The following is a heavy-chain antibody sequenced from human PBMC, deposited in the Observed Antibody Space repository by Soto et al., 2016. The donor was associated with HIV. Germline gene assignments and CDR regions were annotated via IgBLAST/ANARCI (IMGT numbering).Heavy chain of an antibody. V-gene: IGHV3-23*01. CDR1: GFAFRTNA. J-gene: IGHJ4*02. CDR3: AKDQTVAGTFDY. D-gene: IGHD6-19*01. Sequence: EVQLLQSGGALVQPGGSLRLSCSASGFAFRTNAMTWVRQPPGKGLEWVSTISGNGGTTSYADSVKGRSSISKDISKNTLYLQLNSLRAEDTAIYYCAKDQTVAGTFDYVGPGNPGSPSP. CDR2: ISGNGGTT.